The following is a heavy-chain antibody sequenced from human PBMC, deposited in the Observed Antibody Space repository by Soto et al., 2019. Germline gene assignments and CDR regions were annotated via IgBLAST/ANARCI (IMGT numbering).Heavy chain of an antibody. V-gene: IGHV1-18*01. CDR3: ARARRFLEWSYDAFDI. D-gene: IGHD3-3*01. CDR1: GYTFTSYG. Sequence: ASVKVSCKASGYTFTSYGISWVRQAPGQGLEWMGWISAYNGNTNYAQKLQGRVTMTTDTSTSTAYMELRSLRSDDTAVYYCARARRFLEWSYDAFDIWGQGTMVTVSS. J-gene: IGHJ3*02. CDR2: ISAYNGNT.